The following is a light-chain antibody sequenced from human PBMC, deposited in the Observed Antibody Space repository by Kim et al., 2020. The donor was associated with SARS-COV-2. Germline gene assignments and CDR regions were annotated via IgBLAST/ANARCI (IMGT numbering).Light chain of an antibody. CDR3: QKYDSAPLP. V-gene: IGKV1-27*01. J-gene: IGKJ4*01. Sequence: AAGGDRVTLTCRASQDIAYYLAWYQQKPGKVPQLLIYGASTLQSGVPSRFSGSGSGTEFTLTINSLQPEDVATYYCQKYDSAPLPFGGGTKVDIK. CDR2: GAS. CDR1: QDIAYY.